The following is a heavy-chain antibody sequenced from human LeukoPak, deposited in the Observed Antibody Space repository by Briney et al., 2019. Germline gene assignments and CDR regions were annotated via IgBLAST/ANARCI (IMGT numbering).Heavy chain of an antibody. J-gene: IGHJ5*02. D-gene: IGHD2-15*01. CDR3: ARDREDIVVVVAATWFDP. CDR2: ISAYNGNT. Sequence: ASVKVSCKASGYTFTSYGISWVRQAPGHGLEWMGWISAYNGNTNYAQKLQGRVTMTTDTSTSTAYMELRSLRSDDTAVYYCARDREDIVVVVAATWFDPWGQGTLVTVSS. CDR1: GYTFTSYG. V-gene: IGHV1-18*01.